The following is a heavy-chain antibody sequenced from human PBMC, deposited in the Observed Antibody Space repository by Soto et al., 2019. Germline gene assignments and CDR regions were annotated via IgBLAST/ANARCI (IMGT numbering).Heavy chain of an antibody. CDR2: ISAYNGNT. CDR3: AREAIEAAGIGVIRYYYYYMDV. D-gene: IGHD6-13*01. V-gene: IGHV1-18*01. Sequence: GASVKVSCKASGYTFTSYGISWVRQAPGQGLEWMGWISAYNGNTNYAQKLQGRVTMTTDTSTSTAYMELRSLRSDDTAVYYCAREAIEAAGIGVIRYYYYYMDVWGKGTTVTVSS. CDR1: GYTFTSYG. J-gene: IGHJ6*03.